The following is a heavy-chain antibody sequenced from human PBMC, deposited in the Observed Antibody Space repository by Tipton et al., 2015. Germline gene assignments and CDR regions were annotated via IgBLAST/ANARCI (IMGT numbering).Heavy chain of an antibody. V-gene: IGHV3-53*01. CDR2: ISTDGTT. Sequence: SLRLSCAASGFSVRSNYMSWVRQAPGKGLGWVSVISTDGTTIYADSVKGRFTISRDTSKNTLYLQMNNPSVEDTAVYYCATHVRGARLRVVSGTIYHYSAMDIWGQGTTVTVSS. CDR1: GFSVRSNY. CDR3: ATHVRGARLRVVSGTIYHYSAMDI. D-gene: IGHD3-16*01. J-gene: IGHJ6*01.